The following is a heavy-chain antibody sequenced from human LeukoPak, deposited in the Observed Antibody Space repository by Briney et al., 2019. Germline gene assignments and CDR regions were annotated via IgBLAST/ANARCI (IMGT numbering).Heavy chain of an antibody. CDR2: ISSSGNT. D-gene: IGHD1-26*01. CDR1: GASISGYF. CDR3: ARGTRIVGATIGSGSYFDY. J-gene: IGHJ4*02. Sequence: SETLSLTCTVSGASISGYFWSWIRQPPGKGLEWIGYISSSGNTNYNPSLKSRVTISVDTSKNRFSLKLSSVTAADTAVYYCARGTRIVGATIGSGSYFDYWGQGTLVTVSS. V-gene: IGHV4-59*01.